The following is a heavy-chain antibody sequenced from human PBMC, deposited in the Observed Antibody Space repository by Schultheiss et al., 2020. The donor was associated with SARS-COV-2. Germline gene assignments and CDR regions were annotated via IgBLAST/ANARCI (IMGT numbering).Heavy chain of an antibody. J-gene: IGHJ6*03. D-gene: IGHD1-26*01. CDR2: IYYSGST. Sequence: SQTLSLTCTVSGGSVSSGSYYWSWIRQPPGKGLEWIGYIYYSGSTNYNPSLKSRVTISVDTSKNQFSLKLSSVTAADTAVYYCARVGADSGYYYMDVWGKGTTVTVSS. CDR1: GGSVSSGSYY. V-gene: IGHV4-61*01. CDR3: ARVGADSGYYYMDV.